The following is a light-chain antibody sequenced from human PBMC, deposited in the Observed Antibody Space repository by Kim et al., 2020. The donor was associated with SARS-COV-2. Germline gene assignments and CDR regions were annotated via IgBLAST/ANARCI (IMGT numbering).Light chain of an antibody. V-gene: IGKV3-20*01. CDR2: DAS. J-gene: IGKJ2*01. Sequence: IVLTQSPGTLSLSPGERATLSCRTSQTINSNYLAWFQQKPGQAPRLLIHDASSRAPGIPDRFSGSGSGTDFTLTISRVEPEDFAVYYSQQYGATPDTFGQGTRLEI. CDR1: QTINSNY. CDR3: QQYGATPDT.